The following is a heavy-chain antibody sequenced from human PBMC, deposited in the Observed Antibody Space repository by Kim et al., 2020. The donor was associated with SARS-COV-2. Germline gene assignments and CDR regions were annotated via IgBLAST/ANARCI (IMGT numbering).Heavy chain of an antibody. D-gene: IGHD1-26*01. V-gene: IGHV3-15*01. Sequence: AAPVKGRFTISRDDSKNTLYLQMNSLKTEETDVYYCTTDLLRVGANDLRYWGQGTLVTVSS. CDR3: TTDLLRVGANDLRY. J-gene: IGHJ4*02.